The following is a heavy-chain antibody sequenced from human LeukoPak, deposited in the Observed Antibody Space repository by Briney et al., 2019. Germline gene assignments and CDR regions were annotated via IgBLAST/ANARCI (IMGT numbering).Heavy chain of an antibody. D-gene: IGHD3-10*01. CDR1: GGPFSGYY. V-gene: IGHV4-34*01. CDR2: INHSGST. CDR3: ARGYYGSGSHCCHMDV. Sequence: MPSETLSLTCAVYGGPFSGYYWSWIRQPPGKGLEGIGEINHSGSTNYNSSLKRRVTISVDTSKNQFSLKLSSVTAADTAVYYCARGYYGSGSHCCHMDVWGKGTTITVS. J-gene: IGHJ6*03.